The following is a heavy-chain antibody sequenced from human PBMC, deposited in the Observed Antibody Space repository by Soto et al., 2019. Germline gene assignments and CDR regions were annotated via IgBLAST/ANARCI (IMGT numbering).Heavy chain of an antibody. D-gene: IGHD1-1*01. V-gene: IGHV4-30-2*01. Sequence: QLQLQESGSGLVRPSQTLSLTCAVSGGSISSGGYSWNWIRQPPGQGLEWIGYIYHSGSTLYNPSLKSRVNRSVDKSKNQFSRKLSSVTAADTAVYYCARDQLEGNWFDPWGQGTLVTVSS. CDR3: ARDQLEGNWFDP. CDR1: GGSISSGGYS. J-gene: IGHJ5*02. CDR2: IYHSGST.